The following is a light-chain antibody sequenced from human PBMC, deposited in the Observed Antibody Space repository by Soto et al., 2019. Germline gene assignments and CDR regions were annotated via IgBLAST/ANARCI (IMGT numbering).Light chain of an antibody. V-gene: IGLV2-8*01. Sequence: QSVLIQPPSASGSPGQSVTISCTGTSSDVGGYNYVSWYQHHPGKAPRLIIYEVYKRPSGVPDRFSGSKSGNTAALTVSGLQAEDEADYYCSSYVGTNSYVFGTGTKVTVL. CDR2: EVY. J-gene: IGLJ1*01. CDR3: SSYVGTNSYV. CDR1: SSDVGGYNY.